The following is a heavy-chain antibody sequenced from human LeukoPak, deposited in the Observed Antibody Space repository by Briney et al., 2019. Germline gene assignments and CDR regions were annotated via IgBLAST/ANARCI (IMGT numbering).Heavy chain of an antibody. CDR3: ARHGRGYSYGKIDY. CDR2: IYYSGST. J-gene: IGHJ4*02. Sequence: SETLSLTCTVSGGSISSSSYYWGWIRQPPGKGLEWIGSIYYSGSTYYNPSLKSRVTISVDTSKNQFSLKLSSVTAADTAVYCCARHGRGYSYGKIDYWGQGTLVTVSS. CDR1: GGSISSSSYY. V-gene: IGHV4-39*01. D-gene: IGHD5-18*01.